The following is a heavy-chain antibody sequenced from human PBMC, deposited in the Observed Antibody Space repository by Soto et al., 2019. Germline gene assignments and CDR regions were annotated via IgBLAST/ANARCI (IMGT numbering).Heavy chain of an antibody. Sequence: SETLSLTCTVSGGSISSYFWSWIRQPPGKGLEWIGNIYYSGNTNYNPSLKSRVTISVDTSKNQFSLKLSSVTAADTAVYYCARGALYDSGTYYFYDYWGQGTLVTVSS. J-gene: IGHJ4*02. CDR2: IYYSGNT. CDR3: ARGALYDSGTYYFYDY. CDR1: GGSISSYF. V-gene: IGHV4-59*01. D-gene: IGHD3-10*01.